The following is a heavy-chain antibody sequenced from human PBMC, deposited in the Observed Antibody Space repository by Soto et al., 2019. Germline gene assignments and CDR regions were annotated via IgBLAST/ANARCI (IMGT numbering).Heavy chain of an antibody. CDR2: MNPNSGNT. D-gene: IGHD3-10*01. V-gene: IGHV1-8*01. CDR3: ARGGHVLLWFGELNNWFDP. CDR1: GYTFTSYD. Sequence: QVQLVQSGAEVKKPGASVKVSCKASGYTFTSYDINWVRQATGQGLEWMGWMNPNSGNTGYAQKFQGRVTMTRNTSISTAYRELSSLRSEDTAVYYCARGGHVLLWFGELNNWFDPWGQGTLVTVSS. J-gene: IGHJ5*02.